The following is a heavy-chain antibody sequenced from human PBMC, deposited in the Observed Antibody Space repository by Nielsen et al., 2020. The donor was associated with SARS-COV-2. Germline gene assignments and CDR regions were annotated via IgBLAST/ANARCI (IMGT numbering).Heavy chain of an antibody. CDR1: GFTVSSNY. D-gene: IGHD4-17*01. J-gene: IGHJ6*03. CDR2: IYSCGST. V-gene: IGHV3-66*03. Sequence: GESLKISCAASGFTVSSNYMSWVRQAPGKGLEWVSVIYSCGSTYYADSVKGRFTISRDNSKNTLYLQMNSLRAEDTAVYYCAKMGLEIYGYYYYMDVWGKGTTVTVSS. CDR3: AKMGLEIYGYYYYMDV.